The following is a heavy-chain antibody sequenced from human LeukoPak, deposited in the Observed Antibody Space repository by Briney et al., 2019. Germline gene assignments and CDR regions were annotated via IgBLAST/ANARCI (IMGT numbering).Heavy chain of an antibody. Sequence: GGSLRLSCAASGCTFSDYYMSWIRHAPGKGLERVSYIRSSGSTIYYADSVKGRFTISRDNAKNSLYLQMNTLRAEDTAVYYCASVLWFGDPPHYWGQGTLVTVSS. CDR2: IRSSGSTI. CDR1: GCTFSDYY. CDR3: ASVLWFGDPPHY. J-gene: IGHJ4*02. D-gene: IGHD3-10*01. V-gene: IGHV3-11*01.